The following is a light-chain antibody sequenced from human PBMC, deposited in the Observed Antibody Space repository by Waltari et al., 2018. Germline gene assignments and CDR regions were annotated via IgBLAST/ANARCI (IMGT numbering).Light chain of an antibody. V-gene: IGLV6-57*03. CDR3: QSYNSTGWV. CDR1: RGSIISNS. CDR2: ENN. Sequence: FMLTQPHSVSESPGKRVTISCTRSRGSIISNSVQWYQQRPGSAPTTILYENNRRPSGVPDRFSVSIDSSSNSASLVISGVKTEDEADYYCQSYNSTGWVFGGGTKLTVL. J-gene: IGLJ3*02.